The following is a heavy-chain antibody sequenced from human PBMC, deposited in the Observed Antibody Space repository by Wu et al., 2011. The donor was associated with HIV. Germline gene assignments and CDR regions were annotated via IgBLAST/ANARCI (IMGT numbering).Heavy chain of an antibody. CDR2: VNPNSLHT. CDR1: GYTFTDYY. D-gene: IGHD2-15*01. J-gene: IGHJ4*02. V-gene: IGHV1-2*02. Sequence: QVQLIQSGAEVQKPGASVKVSCKASGYTFTDYYIHWVRLAPGRGLEWMGWVNPNSLHTHYAQNFQGRVIMTRDASISTAYMELSNLRSDDTAVYYCARETKGVVVVVAATSHFDYWGQGTLVTVSS. CDR3: ARETKGVVVVVAATSHFDY.